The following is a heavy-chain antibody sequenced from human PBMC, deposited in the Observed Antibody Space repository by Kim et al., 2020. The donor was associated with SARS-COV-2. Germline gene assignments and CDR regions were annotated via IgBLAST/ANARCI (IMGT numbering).Heavy chain of an antibody. D-gene: IGHD3-9*01. J-gene: IGHJ4*02. Sequence: KSRVTISVDTYKNQFSLKLSAVTAADTAVYYCARVQSYDILTGYSEPLDYWGQGTLVTVSS. CDR3: ARVQSYDILTGYSEPLDY. V-gene: IGHV4-39*01.